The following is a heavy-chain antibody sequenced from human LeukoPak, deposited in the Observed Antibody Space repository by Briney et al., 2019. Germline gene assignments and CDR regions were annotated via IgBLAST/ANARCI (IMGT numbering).Heavy chain of an antibody. Sequence: SVKVSCKASGGTFSSYAISWVRQAPGQGLEWMGGIIPIFGTANYAQKFQGRVTITADESTSTAYMELSSLRSEDTAVYYCASSRDPYYYDSRGWGQGTLVTVSS. CDR1: GGTFSSYA. V-gene: IGHV1-69*13. J-gene: IGHJ4*02. CDR2: IIPIFGTA. D-gene: IGHD3-22*01. CDR3: ASSRDPYYYDSRG.